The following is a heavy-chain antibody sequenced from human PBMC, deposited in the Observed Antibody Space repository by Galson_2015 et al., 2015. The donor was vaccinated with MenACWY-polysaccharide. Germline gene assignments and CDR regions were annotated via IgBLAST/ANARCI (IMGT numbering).Heavy chain of an antibody. CDR2: IKQDGSEK. Sequence: SLRLSCAASGFTFSNFWMSWVRQAPGKELEWVASIKQDGSEKYLVDSVKGRFTISRDNAENSLFLQMNSLRAEDTAVYYCAREPWFRGIYFDQWGQGTLFSVSS. J-gene: IGHJ4*02. CDR1: GFTFSNFW. CDR3: AREPWFRGIYFDQ. D-gene: IGHD3-10*01. V-gene: IGHV3-7*01.